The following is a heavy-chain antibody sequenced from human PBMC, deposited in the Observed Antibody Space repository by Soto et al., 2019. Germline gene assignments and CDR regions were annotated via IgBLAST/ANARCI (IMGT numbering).Heavy chain of an antibody. J-gene: IGHJ4*02. CDR3: ANVPIWCSSTSCYTEGFDY. V-gene: IGHV3-23*01. CDR2: ISAGGST. D-gene: IGHD2-2*02. Sequence: PGGSLRLSCTASGFTFSDYAMGWVRQPPGKGLEWVSVISAGGSTYYADSVKGRFTVSRANSKNTLYLQMNSLRAEDTAVYYCANVPIWCSSTSCYTEGFDYWGQGTLVTVSS. CDR1: GFTFSDYA.